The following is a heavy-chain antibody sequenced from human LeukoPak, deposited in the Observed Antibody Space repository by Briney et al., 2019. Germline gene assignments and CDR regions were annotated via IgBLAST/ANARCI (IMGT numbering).Heavy chain of an antibody. D-gene: IGHD3-9*01. CDR1: GFTFSSYA. CDR2: ISGSGGST. J-gene: IGHJ3*02. Sequence: PGGSLRLSCAASGFTFSSYAMSWVRQAPGKGLEWVSAISGSGGSTYYADSVKGRFTISRDNSKNTLYLQMNSLRAEDTAVYYCARGDTYYDILTGYSPDAFDIWGQGTMVTVSS. V-gene: IGHV3-23*01. CDR3: ARGDTYYDILTGYSPDAFDI.